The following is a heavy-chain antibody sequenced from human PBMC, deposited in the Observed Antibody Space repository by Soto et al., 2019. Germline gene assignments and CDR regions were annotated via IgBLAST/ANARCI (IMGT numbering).Heavy chain of an antibody. J-gene: IGHJ3*02. CDR1: GFTFSSYG. CDR2: ISYDGSNK. CDR3: AKDEDGFDI. Sequence: QVQLVESGGGVVQPGRSPRLSCAASGFTFSSYGMHWVRQAPGKGLEWVAVISYDGSNKYYADSVKGRFTISRDNSKNTLYLQMNSLRAEDTAVYYCAKDEDGFDIWGQGTMVTVSS. V-gene: IGHV3-30*18.